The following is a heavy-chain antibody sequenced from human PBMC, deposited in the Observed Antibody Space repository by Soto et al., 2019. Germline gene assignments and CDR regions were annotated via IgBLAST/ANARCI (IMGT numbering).Heavy chain of an antibody. CDR3: ATAHYCDYGYGMDV. D-gene: IGHD4-17*01. J-gene: IGHJ6*02. CDR2: IYHSGST. Sequence: QLQLQESGSGLVKPAQTLSLTCAVSGGSISSGGYSWSWIRQPPGKGLEWIGYIYHSGSTYYNQSPKSRVTISVDRSKTQFYLKLSSVTAADTAVYYCATAHYCDYGYGMDVWGQGTTVTVAS. CDR1: GGSISSGGYS. V-gene: IGHV4-30-2*01.